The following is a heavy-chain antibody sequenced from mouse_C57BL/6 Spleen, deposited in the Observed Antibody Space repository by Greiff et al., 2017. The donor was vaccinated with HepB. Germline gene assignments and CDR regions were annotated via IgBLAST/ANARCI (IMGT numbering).Heavy chain of an antibody. CDR2: ISDGGSYT. D-gene: IGHD2-1*01. V-gene: IGHV5-4*01. CDR3: ARDRDPSYYGNHYYAMDY. CDR1: GFTFSSYA. Sequence: EVMLVESGGGLVKPGGSLKLSCAASGFTFSSYAMSWVRQTPEKRLEWVATISDGGSYTYYPDNVKGRFTISRDNAKNNLYLQMSHRKSEDTAMYYCARDRDPSYYGNHYYAMDYWGQGTSVTVSS. J-gene: IGHJ4*01.